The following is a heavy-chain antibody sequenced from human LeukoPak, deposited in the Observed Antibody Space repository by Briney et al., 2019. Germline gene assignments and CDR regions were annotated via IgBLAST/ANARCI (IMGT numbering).Heavy chain of an antibody. D-gene: IGHD3-22*01. CDR3: ARGIYYDSSGPDY. CDR1: GGSFSGYY. J-gene: IGHJ4*02. V-gene: IGHV4-34*01. CDR2: INHSGST. Sequence: KPSETLSLTCAVCGGSFSGYYWSWIRPPPGKGLEWIGEINHSGSTNYNPSLKRRVTISVDTSKNQFSLKLSSVTAADTAVYYCARGIYYDSSGPDYWGQGTLVTVSS.